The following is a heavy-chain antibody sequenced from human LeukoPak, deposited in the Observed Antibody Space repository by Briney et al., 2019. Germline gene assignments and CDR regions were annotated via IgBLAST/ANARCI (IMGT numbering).Heavy chain of an antibody. J-gene: IGHJ4*02. CDR3: ARMDTAMVTFDYFDY. CDR2: ISAYNGNT. V-gene: IGHV1-18*04. CDR1: GYTFTSYG. D-gene: IGHD5-18*01. Sequence: GASVKVSGKASGYTFTSYGISWVGQAPGQGLEWMGWISAYNGNTNYAQKLQGRVTMTTDTSTSTAYMELRSLRTDDTAVYYCARMDTAMVTFDYFDYWGQGTLVTVSS.